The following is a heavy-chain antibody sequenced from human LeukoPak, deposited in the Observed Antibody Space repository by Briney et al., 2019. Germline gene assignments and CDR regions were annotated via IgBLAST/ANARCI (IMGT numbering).Heavy chain of an antibody. CDR3: AKDQALSLSSSRALDY. V-gene: IGHV3-7*03. CDR1: GFIFSSYW. J-gene: IGHJ4*02. CDR2: IKQDGSEK. D-gene: IGHD2-2*01. Sequence: GGSLRLSCAASGFIFSSYWMSWVRQAPGKGLEWVANIKQDGSEKYYVDSVKGRFTISRDNAKNSLYLQMNSLRAEDTALYYCAKDQALSLSSSRALDYWGQGTLVTVSS.